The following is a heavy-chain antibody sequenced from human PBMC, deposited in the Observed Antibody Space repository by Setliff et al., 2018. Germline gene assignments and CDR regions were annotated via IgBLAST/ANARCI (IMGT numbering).Heavy chain of an antibody. D-gene: IGHD3-16*01. CDR3: ARELRSPYWHLDS. V-gene: IGHV1-69*13. CDR1: GGTFSSSG. Sequence: VASVKVSCKSSGGTFSSSGITWVRQAPGQGLQWLGRFIPILGATNYAQNFQGRVTITADESTSTGYTELRSLRSDDTAVYYCARELRSPYWHLDSWGQGTQVTVSS. CDR2: FIPILGAT. J-gene: IGHJ5*01.